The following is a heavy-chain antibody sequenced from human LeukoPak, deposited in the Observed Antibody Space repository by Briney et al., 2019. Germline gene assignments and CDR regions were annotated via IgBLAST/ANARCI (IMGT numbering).Heavy chain of an antibody. CDR2: ISGSSGST. D-gene: IGHD6-6*01. J-gene: IGHJ3*01. V-gene: IGHV3-23*01. CDR3: ARSSYSSSSSV. Sequence: GGSLRLSCAASGFTFSSYAMSWVRQAPGKGLEWVSLISGSSGSTFYTDSVKGRFTVSRDNAKNSLYLQINSLRAEDTAVYYCARSSYSSSSSVWGQGTMVTVSS. CDR1: GFTFSSYA.